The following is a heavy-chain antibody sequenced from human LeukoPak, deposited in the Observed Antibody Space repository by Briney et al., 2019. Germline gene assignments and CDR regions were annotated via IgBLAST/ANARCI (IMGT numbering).Heavy chain of an antibody. V-gene: IGHV3-23*01. CDR2: NSGSGDST. CDR3: ANHRRGDGYYYYYIDV. Sequence: PGGSLRLSCAASGFTFSSYAMSWVRQAPGKGLEWVSSNSGSGDSTYYADSVKGRFTISRDNSKNTLYLQMNSLRAEDTAVYYCANHRRGDGYYYYYIDVWYKGTTVTVSS. J-gene: IGHJ6*03. D-gene: IGHD3-16*01. CDR1: GFTFSSYA.